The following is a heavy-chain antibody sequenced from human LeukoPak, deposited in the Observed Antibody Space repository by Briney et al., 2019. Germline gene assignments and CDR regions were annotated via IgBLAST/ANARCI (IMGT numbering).Heavy chain of an antibody. V-gene: IGHV3-9*01. CDR3: ARGGGRGYSYGFS. CDR2: ISWNSGNI. CDR1: GFTFDDYA. J-gene: IGHJ5*02. Sequence: PGESLRLSCAASGFTFDDYAMHWVRQAPGKGLEWVSEISWNSGNIGYADSVKGRFTISRDNAKNSLHLQMNSLRAEDTAVYYCARGGGRGYSYGFSWGQGTLVTVSS. D-gene: IGHD5-18*01.